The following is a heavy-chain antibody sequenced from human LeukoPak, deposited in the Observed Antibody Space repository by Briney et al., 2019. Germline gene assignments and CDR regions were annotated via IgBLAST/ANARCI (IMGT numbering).Heavy chain of an antibody. Sequence: SETLSLTCTVSGGSISSYYWSWIRQPPGKGLEWIGYIYYSGSTNYNPSLKSRVTISVDTSKNQFSLKLSSVTAADTAVYYCARGPWIQLGGYYYYGMDVWGQGTTVTVSS. CDR3: ARGPWIQLGGYYYYGMDV. J-gene: IGHJ6*02. V-gene: IGHV4-59*12. CDR1: GGSISSYY. CDR2: IYYSGST. D-gene: IGHD5-18*01.